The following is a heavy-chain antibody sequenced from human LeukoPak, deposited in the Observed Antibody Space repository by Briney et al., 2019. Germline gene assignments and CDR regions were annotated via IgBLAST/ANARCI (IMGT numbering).Heavy chain of an antibody. Sequence: SETLSLTCTVSGGSINGHYWTWIRQSPGKGLEWIGYIYDRGSHYSGSTSYNPSLKSRVTISVDTSKNRFSLKLTSVTAADTAVYYCAREPFHSYGELLDWGRGTLVTVSS. CDR1: GGSINGHY. CDR2: IYDRGSHYSGST. CDR3: AREPFHSYGELLD. D-gene: IGHD3-10*01. J-gene: IGHJ4*02. V-gene: IGHV4-59*11.